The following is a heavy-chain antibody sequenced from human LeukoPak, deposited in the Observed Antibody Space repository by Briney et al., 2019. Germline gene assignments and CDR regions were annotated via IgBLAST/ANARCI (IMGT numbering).Heavy chain of an antibody. CDR1: GYTFTSYY. D-gene: IGHD2-15*01. J-gene: IGHJ6*02. Sequence: GASVKVSCKASGYTFTSYYMHWVRQAPGQGLEWMGIINPSGGSTSYAQKFQGRVTMTRDTSTSTVYMELSSLRSEDTAVYYCARVDCSGGSCYYYGMDVWGQGTTVTVSS. CDR3: ARVDCSGGSCYYYGMDV. CDR2: INPSGGST. V-gene: IGHV1-46*01.